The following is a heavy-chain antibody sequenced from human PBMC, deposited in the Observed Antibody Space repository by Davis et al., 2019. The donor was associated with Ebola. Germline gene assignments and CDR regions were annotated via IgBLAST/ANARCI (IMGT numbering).Heavy chain of an antibody. D-gene: IGHD3-10*01. CDR2: ISSHGYAT. CDR1: GFIFSSHT. V-gene: IGHV3-64*02. CDR3: ARDLWFGELSDC. Sequence: GGSLRLSCAASGFIFSSHTMHWVRQGPGKGLEYVSAISSHGYATYYADSVKDRFTVSRDNSKNTLYLQMNSLRVDDTAVYYCARDLWFGELSDCWGQGTLVTVSS. J-gene: IGHJ4*02.